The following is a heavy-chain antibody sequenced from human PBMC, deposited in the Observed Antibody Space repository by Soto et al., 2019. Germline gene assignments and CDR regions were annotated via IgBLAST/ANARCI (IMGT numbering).Heavy chain of an antibody. J-gene: IGHJ4*02. CDR2: IYDNWSS. CDR3: ARRMGRTVMSYFDN. CDR1: GGSVSNQY. V-gene: IGHV4-59*08. D-gene: IGHD2-8*01. Sequence: SETLSLTCSVSGGSVSNQYWNWIRQSPWKPLEWIGYIYDNWSSNYNPSLKSRVTLSVDTSNNQLSLKLRTVTAADTAVYYCARRMGRTVMSYFDNWGPGALVTVSS.